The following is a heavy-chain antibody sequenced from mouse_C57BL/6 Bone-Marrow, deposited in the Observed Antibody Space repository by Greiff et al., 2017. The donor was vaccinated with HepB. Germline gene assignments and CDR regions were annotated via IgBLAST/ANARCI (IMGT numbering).Heavy chain of an antibody. V-gene: IGHV1-81*01. CDR3: ARRNLLLRWYYFDY. J-gene: IGHJ2*01. D-gene: IGHD1-1*02. CDR1: GYTFTSYG. CDR2: IYPRSGNT. Sequence: VKVVESGAELARPGASVKLSCKASGYTFTSYGLSWVKQRTGQGLEWIGEIYPRSGNTYYNEKFKGKATLTADKSSSTAYMELRSLTSEDSAVYFCARRNLLLRWYYFDYWGQGTTLTVSS.